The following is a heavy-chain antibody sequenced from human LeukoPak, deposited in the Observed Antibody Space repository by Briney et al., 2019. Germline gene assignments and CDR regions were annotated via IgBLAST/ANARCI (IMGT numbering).Heavy chain of an antibody. D-gene: IGHD3-16*02. CDR3: ARDYHDYVWGSYHD. CDR1: GFTFSSYA. CDR2: ISYDGSNK. Sequence: PGRSLRLSCAASGFTFSSYAMHWVRQAPGKGLEWVAVISYDGSNKYYADSVKGRFTISRDNSKNTLYLQMNSLRAEDTAVYYCARDYHDYVWGSYHDWGQGTLVTVSS. J-gene: IGHJ4*02. V-gene: IGHV3-30-3*01.